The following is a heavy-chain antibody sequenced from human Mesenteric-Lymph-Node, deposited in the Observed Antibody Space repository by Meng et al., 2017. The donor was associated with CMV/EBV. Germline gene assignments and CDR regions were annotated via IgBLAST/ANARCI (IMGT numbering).Heavy chain of an antibody. J-gene: IGHJ4*02. CDR3: ARGAPCGDDCYSFDY. V-gene: IGHV1-2*02. Sequence: ASVKVSCKASGYTFTDNYMHWVRQAPGQGLEWMAWINPKTGATNYAQKFRGRVTTTSDTSTTTAYMELTRLLSDDTAVYYCARGAPCGDDCYSFDYWGQGTLVTVSS. CDR1: GYTFTDNY. D-gene: IGHD2-21*01. CDR2: INPKTGAT.